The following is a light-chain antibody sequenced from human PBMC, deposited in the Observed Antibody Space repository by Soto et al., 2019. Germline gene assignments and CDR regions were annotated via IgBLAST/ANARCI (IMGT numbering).Light chain of an antibody. CDR2: KAS. J-gene: IGKJ1*01. V-gene: IGKV1-5*03. CDR1: QNINDW. CDR3: QQYGANSPWT. Sequence: IQVTQSASTLSAYVGDRVTINCRASQNINDWLAWYQQKSGKAPKVLIYKASSLESGVPSRFSGSGSGTEFTLTISSLQTEDFATYYCQQYGANSPWTFGQGTKVEIK.